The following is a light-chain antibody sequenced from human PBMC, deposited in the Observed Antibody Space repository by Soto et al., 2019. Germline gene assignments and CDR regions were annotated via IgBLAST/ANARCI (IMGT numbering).Light chain of an antibody. Sequence: QSVLTQPASVSGSPGQSITISCTGTSSDVGGYNYVSWYQQHPGKAPKLMIYEVSNRPSGVSNRFSGSKSGNTASLTISGLQAADEADYYCSSYTSRSTLGVFGTGTKLTVL. J-gene: IGLJ1*01. V-gene: IGLV2-14*01. CDR1: SSDVGGYNY. CDR2: EVS. CDR3: SSYTSRSTLGV.